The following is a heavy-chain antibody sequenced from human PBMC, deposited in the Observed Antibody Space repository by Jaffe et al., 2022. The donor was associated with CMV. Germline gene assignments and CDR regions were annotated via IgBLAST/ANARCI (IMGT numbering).Heavy chain of an antibody. D-gene: IGHD3-16*01. CDR2: INHSGST. V-gene: IGHV4-34*01. CDR3: ARGWNLGD. J-gene: IGHJ4*02. CDR1: GGSFSGYY. Sequence: QVQLQQWGAGLLKPSETLSLTCAVYGGSFSGYYWSWIRQPPGKGLEWIGEINHSGSTNYNPSLKSRVTISVDTSKNQFSLKLSSVTAADTAVYYCARGWNLGDWGQGTLVTVSS.